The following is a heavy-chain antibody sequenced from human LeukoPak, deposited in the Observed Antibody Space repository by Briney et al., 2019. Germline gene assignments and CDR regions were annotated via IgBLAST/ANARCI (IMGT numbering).Heavy chain of an antibody. J-gene: IGHJ4*02. CDR3: ARSEQLFSDY. V-gene: IGHV4-61*01. CDR1: GASVSSGSYY. Sequence: PSETLSLTCAVSGASVSSGSYYWNWIRQPPGKGLEWIGYIYYSGSTNYNPSLKSRVTISVDTSKNQFSLKLSSVTAADTAVYYCARSEQLFSDYWGQGTLVTVSS. D-gene: IGHD5-24*01. CDR2: IYYSGST.